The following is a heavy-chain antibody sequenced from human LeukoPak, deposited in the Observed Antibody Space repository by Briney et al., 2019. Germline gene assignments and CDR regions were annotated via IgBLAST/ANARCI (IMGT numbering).Heavy chain of an antibody. Sequence: SETLSLTCTVSGGSISSYYWSWIRQPAGKGLEWIGRIYASGITNYNPSLKSRLSMPLDTSKKQFSLTLTSVTAADTAVCYCARDGLAAFDPWGQGTLVTVSS. V-gene: IGHV4-4*07. D-gene: IGHD3-3*02. CDR1: GGSISSYY. J-gene: IGHJ5*02. CDR2: IYASGIT. CDR3: ARDGLAAFDP.